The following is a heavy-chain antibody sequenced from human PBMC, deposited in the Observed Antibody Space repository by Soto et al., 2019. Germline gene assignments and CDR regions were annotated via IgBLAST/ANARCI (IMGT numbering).Heavy chain of an antibody. CDR3: ARSPITMGAFDI. V-gene: IGHV3-30-3*01. CDR1: GFTFSSYA. J-gene: IGHJ3*02. CDR2: ISYDGSNK. D-gene: IGHD3-10*01. Sequence: GGSLRLSCAASGFTFSSYAMHWVRQAPGKGLEWVAVISYDGSNKYYADSVKGRFTISRDNSKNTLYLQMNSLRAEDTAVYYCARSPITMGAFDIWGQGTMVTVSS.